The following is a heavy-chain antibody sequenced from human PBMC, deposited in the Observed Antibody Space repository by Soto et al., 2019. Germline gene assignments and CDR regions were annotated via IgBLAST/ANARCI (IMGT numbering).Heavy chain of an antibody. D-gene: IGHD4-17*01. Sequence: QVQLVESGGGAVQPGGSRRLSCAASEFTFSNYAMHWVRLAPGKGLQWLAVISYDGNNKYYADSVEGRFTISRDNSKNTVYLQMNSLRLEDTAVYYCARGPSYSDSYFEHWGQGTLVTVSS. V-gene: IGHV3-30*03. CDR1: EFTFSNYA. CDR2: ISYDGNNK. J-gene: IGHJ4*02. CDR3: ARGPSYSDSYFEH.